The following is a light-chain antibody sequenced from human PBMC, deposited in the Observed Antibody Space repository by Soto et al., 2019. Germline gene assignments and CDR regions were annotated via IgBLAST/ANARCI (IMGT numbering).Light chain of an antibody. Sequence: MVMTQSPATLSVSPGQRATLCCRPSQSVSSNLAWYQQKPGQAPRLLIYGASTRATGIPARFSGSGSGTEFTLTISSLQSEDFAVYYCQQYNNWPPWTFGQGTKVDI. CDR2: GAS. J-gene: IGKJ1*01. V-gene: IGKV3-15*01. CDR1: QSVSSN. CDR3: QQYNNWPPWT.